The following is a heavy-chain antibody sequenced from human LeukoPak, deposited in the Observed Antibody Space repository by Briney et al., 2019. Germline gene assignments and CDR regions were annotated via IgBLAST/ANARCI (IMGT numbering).Heavy chain of an antibody. J-gene: IGHJ4*02. D-gene: IGHD2-21*01. Sequence: SETLSLTCTVSGGSISSYYWSWIRQPPGKGLEWIGYIYYSGSTNYNPSLKSRVTISVDTSKNQFSLKLSSVTAADTAVYYCARGGDATPSYFDYWGQGTLVTVSS. CDR3: ARGGDATPSYFDY. CDR2: IYYSGST. V-gene: IGHV4-59*01. CDR1: GGSISSYY.